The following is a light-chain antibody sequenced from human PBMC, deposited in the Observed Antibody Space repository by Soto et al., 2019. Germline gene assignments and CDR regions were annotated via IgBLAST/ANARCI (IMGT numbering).Light chain of an antibody. J-gene: IGLJ3*02. CDR3: QSYDSSLSGL. V-gene: IGLV1-40*01. Sequence: QSVLTQPPSVSGAPGQRITISCTGNNSNIGAGYDVHWFQQLPGTAPKVVIYGNINRPSGVPDRFSGSKSGTSAFLAITGLQADDEGDYYCQSYDSSLSGLFGGGTKLTVL. CDR2: GNI. CDR1: NSNIGAGYD.